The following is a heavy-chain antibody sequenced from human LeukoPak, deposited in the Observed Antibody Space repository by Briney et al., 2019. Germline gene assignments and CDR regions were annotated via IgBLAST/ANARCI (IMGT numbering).Heavy chain of an antibody. D-gene: IGHD1-26*01. CDR2: IYYSGST. V-gene: IGHV4-59*01. CDR3: ARTVGAYLDY. CDR1: GGSISSYY. Sequence: PSETLSLTCTVPGGSISSYYWSWIRQPPGKGLEWIGYIYYSGSTNYNPSLKSRVTISVDTSKNQFSLKLSSVTAADTAVYYCARTVGAYLDYWGQGTLVTVSS. J-gene: IGHJ4*02.